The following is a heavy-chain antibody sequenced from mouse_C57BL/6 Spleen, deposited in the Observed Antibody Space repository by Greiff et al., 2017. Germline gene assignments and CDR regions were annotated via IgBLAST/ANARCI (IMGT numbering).Heavy chain of an antibody. CDR3: ASGDYYGSSGYFDY. CDR2: INPSTGGT. CDR1: GYSFTGYY. V-gene: IGHV1-42*01. Sequence: EVQLQQSGPELVKPGASVKISCKASGYSFTGYYMNWVKQSPEKSLEWIGEINPSTGGTTYNQKFKAKATLTVDKSSSTAYMQLKSLTSEDSAVYYCASGDYYGSSGYFDYWGQGTTLTVSS. J-gene: IGHJ2*01. D-gene: IGHD1-1*01.